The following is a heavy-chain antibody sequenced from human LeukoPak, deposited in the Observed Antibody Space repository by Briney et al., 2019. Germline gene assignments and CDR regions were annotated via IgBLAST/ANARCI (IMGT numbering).Heavy chain of an antibody. V-gene: IGHV1-69*06. CDR3: ASLRYFDWLLPNYYYYGMDV. Sequence: ASVKASCKASGGTFSSYAISWVRQAPGQGLEWMGGIIPIFGTANYAQKFQGRVTITADKSTSTAYMELSSLRSEDTAVYYCASLRYFDWLLPNYYYYGMDVWGKGTTVTVSS. CDR1: GGTFSSYA. D-gene: IGHD3-9*01. CDR2: IIPIFGTA. J-gene: IGHJ6*04.